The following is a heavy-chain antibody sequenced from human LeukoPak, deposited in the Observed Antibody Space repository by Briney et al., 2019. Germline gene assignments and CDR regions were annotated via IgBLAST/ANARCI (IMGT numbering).Heavy chain of an antibody. V-gene: IGHV1-18*01. D-gene: IGHD4-17*01. CDR1: GYSFTSYG. Sequence: ASVTVSCKTSGYSFTSYGISWVRQAPGQGLEWMAWISGSSGKTNFAQKVQGRVAMTADISTSTAYMELRSLRSDDTAVYYCARDNGDFAGWFDPWGQGTLVTVSS. J-gene: IGHJ5*02. CDR3: ARDNGDFAGWFDP. CDR2: ISGSSGKT.